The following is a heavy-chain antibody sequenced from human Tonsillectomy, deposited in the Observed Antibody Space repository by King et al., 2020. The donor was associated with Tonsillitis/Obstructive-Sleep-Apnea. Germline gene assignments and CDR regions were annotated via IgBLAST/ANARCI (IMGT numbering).Heavy chain of an antibody. D-gene: IGHD3/OR15-3a*01. J-gene: IGHJ3*02. CDR3: ARASLDTDAFYI. Sequence: VQLVESGGGVVQPGRSLRLSCAASGFTFRTYGMHWIRQAPGKGLEWVAVIWFDGSNKYYADSVKGRITISRDNSKKMVYLQMNSLRAEDTAVYYCARASLDTDAFYIWGQGTMVTVSS. CDR2: IWFDGSNK. V-gene: IGHV3-33*01. CDR1: GFTFRTYG.